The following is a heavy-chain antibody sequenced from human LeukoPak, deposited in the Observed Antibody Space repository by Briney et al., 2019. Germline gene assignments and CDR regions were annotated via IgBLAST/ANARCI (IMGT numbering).Heavy chain of an antibody. CDR3: ARSYFDVLSNYYACLAP. V-gene: IGHV1-2*02. CDR2: INLNSGDT. D-gene: IGHD3-9*01. CDR1: GYTFSDYY. J-gene: IGHJ5*02. Sequence: GASVKVSCTASGYTFSDYYIHWVRQAPGQGLEWMGWINLNSGDTYYAQNFQDRVTMTGDTSISTASLELSSLRSDDTAVFYCARSYFDVLSNYYACLAPWGQGTLVTVSS.